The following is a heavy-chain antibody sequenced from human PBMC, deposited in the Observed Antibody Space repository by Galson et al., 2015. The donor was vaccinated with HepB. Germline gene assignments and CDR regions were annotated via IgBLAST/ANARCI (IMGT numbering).Heavy chain of an antibody. D-gene: IGHD3-9*01. CDR3: ARVYYDILTGSYYFDY. CDR1: GYTFTGYY. V-gene: IGHV1-2*05. J-gene: IGHJ4*02. CDR2: INPNSGGT. Sequence: SVKVSCKASGYTFTGYYMHWVRQAPGQGLEWMGRINPNSGGTNYAQKFQGRVTMTRDTSISTAYMELSRLRSDDTVVYYCARVYYDILTGSYYFDYWGQGTLVTVSS.